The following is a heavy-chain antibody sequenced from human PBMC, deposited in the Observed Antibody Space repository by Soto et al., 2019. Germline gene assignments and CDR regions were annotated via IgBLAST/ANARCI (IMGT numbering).Heavy chain of an antibody. CDR3: VRDRGYCNVGRCYPGPDAFDI. J-gene: IGHJ3*02. CDR2: IWYDGSNK. D-gene: IGHD2-15*01. Sequence: GGSLRLSCAASGFTFSTHGMHWVRQAPGKGLEWVAVIWYDGSNKNYADSLKGRLTISRDNSKNTLFLQMNSLRDEDTAVYYCVRDRGYCNVGRCYPGPDAFDIWGQGTTVTVSS. V-gene: IGHV3-33*01. CDR1: GFTFSTHG.